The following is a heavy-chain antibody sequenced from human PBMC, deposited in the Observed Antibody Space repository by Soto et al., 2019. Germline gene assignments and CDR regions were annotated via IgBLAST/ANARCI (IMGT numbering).Heavy chain of an antibody. CDR1: GESISSGGYY. J-gene: IGHJ4*02. CDR3: ARASSSSSASDY. Sequence: QVQLQESGPGLVKPSQTLSLTCNVSGESISSGGYYWSWIRHHPGKGLEWIGYIYDSESAYYNPSLKSRVTISMDTSKNHFAMRLSSLTGADTAVYYCARASSSSSASDYWGQGTLVTVSS. CDR2: IYDSESA. V-gene: IGHV4-31*03. D-gene: IGHD6-6*01.